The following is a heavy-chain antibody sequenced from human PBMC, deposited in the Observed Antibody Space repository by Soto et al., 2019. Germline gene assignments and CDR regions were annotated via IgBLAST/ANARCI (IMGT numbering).Heavy chain of an antibody. CDR2: ISYDGTKT. V-gene: IGHV3-33*05. D-gene: IGHD7-27*01. CDR3: AIVTGDRYYYYYMDV. Sequence: QLQLVESGGGVVQPGRSLRLSCAASGFTFSNYDMHWVRQAPGKGLEWVAGISYDGTKTYYADSVTGRFTVSRDNSKNTLYLQMNSLRVEDTAVYYCAIVTGDRYYYYYMDVWGKGTTVTVSS. CDR1: GFTFSNYD. J-gene: IGHJ6*03.